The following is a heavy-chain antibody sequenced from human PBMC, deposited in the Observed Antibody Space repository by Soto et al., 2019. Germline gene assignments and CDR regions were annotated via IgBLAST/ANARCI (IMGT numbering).Heavy chain of an antibody. CDR2: IHHTGGT. CDR3: ATRITVFGLLIPPFDP. Sequence: SETLSLTCAVYGGSVNGYYWNWIRQPPGRGLEWIGEIHHTGGTHYNPSLKSRVTMSVDTSKNQFSLRLSSVTAADTAIYYCATRITVFGLLIPPFDPWGQGTQVTVSS. V-gene: IGHV4-34*01. CDR1: GGSVNGYY. D-gene: IGHD3-3*01. J-gene: IGHJ5*02.